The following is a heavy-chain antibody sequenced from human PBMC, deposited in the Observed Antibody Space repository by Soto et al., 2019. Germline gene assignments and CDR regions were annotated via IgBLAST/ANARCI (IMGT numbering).Heavy chain of an antibody. Sequence: QVQLVQSGAEVKKPGSSVKVSCKASGGTFSSYAISWVRQAPGQGLEWMGGIIPIFGTANYAQKFQGRVTITADESTSPDYMELSGLRADDTHVYYCARTQRELGYCDSSCNTDAFDIWGQGTMVTVSS. CDR1: GGTFSSYA. D-gene: IGHD3-22*01. CDR3: ARTQRELGYCDSSCNTDAFDI. V-gene: IGHV1-69*12. J-gene: IGHJ3*02. CDR2: IIPIFGTA.